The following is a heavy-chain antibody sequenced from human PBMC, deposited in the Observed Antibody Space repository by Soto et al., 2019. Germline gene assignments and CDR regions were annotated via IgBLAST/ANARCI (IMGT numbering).Heavy chain of an antibody. V-gene: IGHV5-10-1*01. J-gene: IGHJ6*02. CDR3: ASSIAARTYYYYAMEV. D-gene: IGHD6-6*01. CDR2: IDPSDSYT. CDR1: GYSFTSYW. Sequence: GESLKISCKGSGYSFTSYWISWVRQIPWKGLEWMGRIDPSDSYTNYSPSFQGHATISADKSISTGYMKWSSLKASDTAMYYCASSIAARTYYYYAMEVWGQGTTVNVSS.